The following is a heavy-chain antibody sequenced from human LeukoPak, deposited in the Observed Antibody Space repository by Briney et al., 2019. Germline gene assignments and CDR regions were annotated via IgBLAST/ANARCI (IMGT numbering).Heavy chain of an antibody. D-gene: IGHD7-27*01. CDR2: IYYTGST. V-gene: IGHV4-59*01. CDR3: ASRKLGNDY. Sequence: SETLSLTCTISGGSFSDYYWSWIRQSPGKGLEWIGYIYYTGSTSYNPSLKSRVTISADTSKNEFSLKLTSVTAADTAVYYCASRKLGNDYWGQGTLVTVSS. CDR1: GGSFSDYY. J-gene: IGHJ4*02.